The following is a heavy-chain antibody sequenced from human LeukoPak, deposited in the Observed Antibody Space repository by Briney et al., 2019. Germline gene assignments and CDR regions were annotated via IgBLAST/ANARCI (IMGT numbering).Heavy chain of an antibody. V-gene: IGHV1-69-2*01. D-gene: IGHD2-2*02. CDR3: ATWADCSSTSCHTLYYYYMDV. J-gene: IGHJ6*03. CDR1: GHTFTDYY. CDR2: VDPEDGET. Sequence: ASVKVSCKVSGHTFTDYYMHWVQQAPGKGLEWMGLVDPEDGETIYAEKFQGRVTITADTSTDTAYMELSSLRSEDTAVYYCATWADCSSTSCHTLYYYYMDVWGKGTTVTVSS.